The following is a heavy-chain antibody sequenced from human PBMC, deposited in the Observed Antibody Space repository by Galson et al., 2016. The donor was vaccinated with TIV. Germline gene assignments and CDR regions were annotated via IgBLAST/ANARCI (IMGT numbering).Heavy chain of an antibody. V-gene: IGHV3-30*18. CDR3: TKEGSGFVAGGGFVDY. Sequence: SLRLSCAASGFTFSSYNMHWVRQAPGKGLEWVAVIAYDGSYKHYAGSVKGRFTISRDNSKKTMYLQMNSLRVEDTAVYYCTKEGSGFVAGGGFVDYWGQGILVTVSS. CDR2: IAYDGSYK. D-gene: IGHD6-25*01. J-gene: IGHJ4*02. CDR1: GFTFSSYN.